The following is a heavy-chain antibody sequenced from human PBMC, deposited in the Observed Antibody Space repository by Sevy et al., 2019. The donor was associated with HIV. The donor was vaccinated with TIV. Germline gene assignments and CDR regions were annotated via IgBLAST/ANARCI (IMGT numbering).Heavy chain of an antibody. Sequence: GGYLRLSCAASGFTFDDYAMHWVRQAPGKGLEWVSGISWNSGSIGYADSVKGRFTISRDNAKNSLYLQMNSLRAEDTALYYCAKDSSLYYYGSGSYETGFDYWGQGTLVTVSS. V-gene: IGHV3-9*01. CDR1: GFTFDDYA. CDR3: AKDSSLYYYGSGSYETGFDY. D-gene: IGHD3-10*01. J-gene: IGHJ4*02. CDR2: ISWNSGSI.